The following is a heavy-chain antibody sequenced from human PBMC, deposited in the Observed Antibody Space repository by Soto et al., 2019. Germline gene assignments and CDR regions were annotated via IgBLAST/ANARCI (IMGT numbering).Heavy chain of an antibody. V-gene: IGHV3-23*01. CDR3: AKVTKRAAAGRYEYYKYGMGV. J-gene: IGHJ6*02. D-gene: IGHD6-13*01. CDR1: GFAFSTYA. CDR2: ISGSGGSS. Sequence: AGGSLRLSCAAAGFAFSTYAMTWVRQAPGKGLEWVSVISGSGGSSYYAASVKGRFTISRDNSKNTLFLQMNGLRAEDTAVYYRAKVTKRAAAGRYEYYKYGMGVWGQGTTVTVSS.